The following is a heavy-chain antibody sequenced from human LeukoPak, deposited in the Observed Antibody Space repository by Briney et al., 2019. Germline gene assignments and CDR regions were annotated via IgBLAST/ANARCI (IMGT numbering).Heavy chain of an antibody. CDR3: ARVFDS. J-gene: IGHJ4*02. Sequence: SETLSLTCTVSGGSISSYYWSWIRQPPGKGLEWIGYIYTSGSTNYNPSLKSRVSISIDTSKNQFSLKLTSVTAADTAVYYCARVFDSWGQGTLVTVSS. V-gene: IGHV4-4*09. CDR1: GGSISSYY. CDR2: IYTSGST.